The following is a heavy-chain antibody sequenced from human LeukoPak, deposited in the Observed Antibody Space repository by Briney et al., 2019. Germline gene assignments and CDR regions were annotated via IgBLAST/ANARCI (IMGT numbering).Heavy chain of an antibody. CDR2: ISRTGVAT. D-gene: IGHD3-22*01. Sequence: PGGSLRLSCAASGFTFISFAMSWVRQAPGKGLEWVSTISRTGVATYYANSVKGRFTIFRDNSKNTVYLQMNSLRAEDTAVYYCAKHSHDGSAPYYEVQFDSWGQGTLVTVSS. CDR3: AKHSHDGSAPYYEVQFDS. CDR1: GFTFISFA. J-gene: IGHJ4*02. V-gene: IGHV3-23*01.